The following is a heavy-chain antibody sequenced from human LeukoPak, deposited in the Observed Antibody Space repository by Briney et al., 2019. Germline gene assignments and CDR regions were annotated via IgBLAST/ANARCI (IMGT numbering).Heavy chain of an antibody. CDR1: GGSISTFY. J-gene: IGHJ4*02. CDR2: MYYSGVT. D-gene: IGHD2-15*01. Sequence: SETLSLTCTVSGGSISTFYWTWNRQPPGKGLEWIGYMYYSGVTKYNPSLKSRVSISVDTSRSQFSLSLSSMTVADTAVYYCVAEKGGTMNYWGQGTLVTVSS. CDR3: VAEKGGTMNY. V-gene: IGHV4-59*01.